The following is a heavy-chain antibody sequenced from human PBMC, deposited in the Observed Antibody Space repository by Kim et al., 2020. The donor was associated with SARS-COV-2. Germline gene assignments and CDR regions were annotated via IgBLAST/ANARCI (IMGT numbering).Heavy chain of an antibody. V-gene: IGHV4-39*01. CDR1: GGSISSSSYY. D-gene: IGHD3-22*01. J-gene: IGHJ4*02. CDR2: IYYSGST. CDR3: ARHGADYYDSSGYPYPLFDY. Sequence: SETLSLTCTVSGGSISSSSYYWGWIRQPPGKGLEWIGSIYYSGSTYYNPSLKSRVTISVDTSKNQFSLKLSSVTAADTAVYYCARHGADYYDSSGYPYPLFDYWGQGTLVTVSS.